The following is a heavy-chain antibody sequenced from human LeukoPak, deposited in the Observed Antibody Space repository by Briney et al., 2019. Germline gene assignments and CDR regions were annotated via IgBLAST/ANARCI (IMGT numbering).Heavy chain of an antibody. CDR2: IIPILGIA. CDR1: GGTFSSYA. V-gene: IGHV1-69*04. CDR3: ARALSHSSGWTRFDY. Sequence: SVKVSCKASGGTFSSYAISWVRQAPGQGLEWMGRIIPILGIANYAQKFQGRVTITADKSTSTAYMELSSLRSEDTAVYYCARALSHSSGWTRFDYWGQGTLVTVSS. J-gene: IGHJ4*02. D-gene: IGHD6-19*01.